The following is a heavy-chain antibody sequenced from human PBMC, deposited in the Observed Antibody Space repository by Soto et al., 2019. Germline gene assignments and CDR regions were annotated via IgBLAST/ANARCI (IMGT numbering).Heavy chain of an antibody. Sequence: TLSLTCAVYGGSFSGYYWSWIRQPPGKGLEWIGEINHSGSTNYNPSLKSRVTISVDTSKNQFSLKLSSVTAADTAVYYCARGRSGYYYGDFDYWGQGTLVTVSS. D-gene: IGHD3-22*01. CDR3: ARGRSGYYYGDFDY. CDR1: GGSFSGYY. CDR2: INHSGST. J-gene: IGHJ4*02. V-gene: IGHV4-34*01.